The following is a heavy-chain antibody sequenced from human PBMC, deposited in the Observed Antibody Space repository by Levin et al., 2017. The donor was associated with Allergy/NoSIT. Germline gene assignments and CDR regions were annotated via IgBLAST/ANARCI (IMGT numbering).Heavy chain of an antibody. J-gene: IGHJ4*02. D-gene: IGHD4-17*01. CDR1: GYTFTDHY. V-gene: IGHV1-2*02. CDR3: ARNDYGDYVQNFDY. CDR2: VNCNSGDT. Sequence: ASVKVSCEAAGYTFTDHYMHWVRQAPGQGLEWMGWVNCNSGDTHYAQKFQDRVTMTRDTSITTAYIEVSSLRFDDTALYSCARNDYGDYVQNFDYWGQGTLVTVSS.